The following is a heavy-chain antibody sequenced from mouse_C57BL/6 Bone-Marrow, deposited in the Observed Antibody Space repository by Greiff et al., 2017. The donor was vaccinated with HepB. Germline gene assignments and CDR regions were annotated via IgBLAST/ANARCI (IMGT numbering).Heavy chain of an antibody. V-gene: IGHV1-7*01. Sequence: VQGVESGAELAKPGASVKLSCKASGYTFTSYWMHWVKQRPGQGLEWIGYINPSSGYTKYNQKFKDKATLTADKSSSTAYMQLSSLTYEDSAVYYCATLLLRYYWYFDVWGTGTTVTVSS. CDR1: GYTFTSYW. CDR3: ATLLLRYYWYFDV. CDR2: INPSSGYT. D-gene: IGHD1-1*01. J-gene: IGHJ1*03.